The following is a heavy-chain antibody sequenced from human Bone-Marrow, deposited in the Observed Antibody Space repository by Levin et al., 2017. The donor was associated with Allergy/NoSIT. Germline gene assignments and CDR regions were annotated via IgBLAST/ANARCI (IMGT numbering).Heavy chain of an antibody. Sequence: GGSLRLSCAASGFTFTSYWLHWVRQAPGKGLVWVSRIDNDGSDRIYSDSVKGRFTISRDNAKNTVFLQMNSLRADDTAVYYCARGGFHHGFDIWGQGTMVTVSS. CDR2: IDNDGSDR. J-gene: IGHJ3*02. CDR1: GFTFTSYW. V-gene: IGHV3-74*01. CDR3: ARGGFHHGFDI. D-gene: IGHD3-16*01.